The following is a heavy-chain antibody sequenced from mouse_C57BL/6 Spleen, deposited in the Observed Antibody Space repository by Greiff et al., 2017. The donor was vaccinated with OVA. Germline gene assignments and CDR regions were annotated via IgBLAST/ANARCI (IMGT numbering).Heavy chain of an antibody. CDR2: ISYDGSN. Sequence: EVQVVESGPGLVKPSQSLSLTCSVTGYSITSGYYWNWIRQFPGNKLEWMGYISYDGSNNYNPYLKNRISITRDTSKNQFFLKLNSVTTEDTATYYCARDELRRWYFDVWGTGTTVTVSA. CDR3: ARDELRRWYFDV. V-gene: IGHV3-6*01. D-gene: IGHD1-1*01. J-gene: IGHJ1*03. CDR1: GYSITSGYY.